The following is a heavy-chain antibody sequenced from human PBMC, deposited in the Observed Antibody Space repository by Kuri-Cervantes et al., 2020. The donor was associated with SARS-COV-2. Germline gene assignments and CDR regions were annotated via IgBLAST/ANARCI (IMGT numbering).Heavy chain of an antibody. J-gene: IGHJ6*04. Sequence: GESLKISWKGAGYSFTSYWIGWVRQMPGKGLEWMGIIYPGASDTRYSPSFQGQVTISADKSISTAYLQWRRLKASDTAMYYCGRQVFGDSSSSASMDVWGKGTTVTVSS. CDR3: GRQVFGDSSSSASMDV. CDR2: IYPGASDT. D-gene: IGHD6-6*01. CDR1: GYSFTSYW. V-gene: IGHV5-51*01.